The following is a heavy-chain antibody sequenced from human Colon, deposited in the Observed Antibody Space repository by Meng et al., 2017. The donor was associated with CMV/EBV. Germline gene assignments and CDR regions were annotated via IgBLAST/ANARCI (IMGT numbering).Heavy chain of an antibody. J-gene: IGHJ6*02. CDR1: GFTFDDYA. D-gene: IGHD5-18*01. CDR3: ATLHTALDV. Sequence: SCKTSGFTFDDYAMHWVRQAPGKGLEWVSGISWNSGSIGYADSVKGRFTISRDNAKNSLYLQMNSLRAEDTALYYCATLHTALDVWGQGTTVTVSS. CDR2: ISWNSGSI. V-gene: IGHV3-9*01.